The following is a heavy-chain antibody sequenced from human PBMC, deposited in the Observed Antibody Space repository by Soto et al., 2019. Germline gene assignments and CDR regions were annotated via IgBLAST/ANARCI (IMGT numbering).Heavy chain of an antibody. CDR3: ARHGVVRFSYGMDV. CDR2: ISSSSSYI. Sequence: EVQLVESGGGLVKPGGSLRLSCAASGFTFSSYSMNWVRQAPGKGLEWVSSISSSSSYIYYADSVKGRFTISRDNAKNSLYLQMKSLRAEDTAVYYCARHGVVRFSYGMDVWGQGSTVTVSS. V-gene: IGHV3-21*01. D-gene: IGHD3-10*01. J-gene: IGHJ6*02. CDR1: GFTFSSYS.